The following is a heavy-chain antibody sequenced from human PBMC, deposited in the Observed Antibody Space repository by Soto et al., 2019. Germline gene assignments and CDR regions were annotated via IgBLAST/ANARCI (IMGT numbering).Heavy chain of an antibody. V-gene: IGHV4-59*01. CDR2: IYYSGST. CDR3: ARGGTTSIAARFLGYWFDP. D-gene: IGHD6-6*01. J-gene: IGHJ5*02. CDR1: GGSISSYY. Sequence: SETLSLTCTVSGGSISSYYWSWIRQPPGKGLEWIGYIYYSGSTNYNPSLKSRVTISVDTSKNQFSLKLSSVTAADTAVYYCARGGTTSIAARFLGYWFDPWGQGTLVTVSS.